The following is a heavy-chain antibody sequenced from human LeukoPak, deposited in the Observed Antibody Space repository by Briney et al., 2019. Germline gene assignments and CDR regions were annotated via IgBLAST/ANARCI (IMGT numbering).Heavy chain of an antibody. D-gene: IGHD3-16*01. V-gene: IGHV3-7*01. CDR2: IKQDGSEK. Sequence: GGSPRLSCAASGFTFSSYWMSWVRQAPGKGLEWVANIKQDGSEKYYVDSVKGRFTISRDNAKNSLYLQMNSLRAEDTAVYYCARDLGLSYFDYWGQGTLVTVSS. J-gene: IGHJ4*02. CDR3: ARDLGLSYFDY. CDR1: GFTFSSYW.